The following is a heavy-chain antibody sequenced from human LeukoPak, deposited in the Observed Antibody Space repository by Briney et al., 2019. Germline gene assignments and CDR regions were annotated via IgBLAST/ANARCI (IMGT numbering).Heavy chain of an antibody. J-gene: IGHJ6*02. CDR2: INSDGSST. Sequence: GGSLRLSCAASGFTFSSYWMHWVRQAPGKGLVWVSRINSDGSSTSYADSVKGRFTISRDNAKNTLYPQMNSLRAEDTAVYYCARGPGYYDFWSGNYYYYGMDVWGQGTTVTVSS. CDR1: GFTFSSYW. CDR3: ARGPGYYDFWSGNYYYYGMDV. V-gene: IGHV3-74*01. D-gene: IGHD3-3*01.